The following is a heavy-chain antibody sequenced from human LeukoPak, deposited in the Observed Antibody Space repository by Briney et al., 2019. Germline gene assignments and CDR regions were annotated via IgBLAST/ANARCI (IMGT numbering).Heavy chain of an antibody. CDR1: GFTFSSYA. D-gene: IGHD3-3*01. CDR3: ARNGVFRSVDY. CDR2: ISGSGGST. V-gene: IGHV3-23*01. J-gene: IGHJ4*02. Sequence: GGSLRLSCAASGFTFSSYAMSWVRQAPGTGLEWVSAISGSGGSTYYADSVKGRFTISRDNSKNTLYLQMNSLRAEDTAVYYCARNGVFRSVDYWGQGALVTVSS.